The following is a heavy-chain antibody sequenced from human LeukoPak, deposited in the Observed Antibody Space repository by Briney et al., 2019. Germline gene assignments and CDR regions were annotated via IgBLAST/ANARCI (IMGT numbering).Heavy chain of an antibody. D-gene: IGHD1-7*01. CDR3: ARVGLWHYPVDS. J-gene: IGHJ4*02. CDR1: GFTFSSYS. Sequence: PGGSLRLSCAASGFTFSSYSMNWVRQAPGKGLERVSYITSSSSIIYYGDSVKGRFTVSRDNAKNSLYLQMNSLRAEDTAVYYYARVGLWHYPVDSWGQGTLVTVSS. V-gene: IGHV3-48*01. CDR2: ITSSSSII.